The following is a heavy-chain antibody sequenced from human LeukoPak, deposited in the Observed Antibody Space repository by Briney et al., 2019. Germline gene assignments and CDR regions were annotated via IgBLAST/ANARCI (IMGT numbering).Heavy chain of an antibody. D-gene: IGHD6-13*01. CDR3: AKERYSSSWLDYYYYYYMDV. CDR2: ISYDGSNK. V-gene: IGHV3-30*04. J-gene: IGHJ6*03. Sequence: GGSLRLSCAASGFTFSSYAMHWVRQAPGKGLEWVAVISYDGSNKYYADSVKGRFTISRDNSKNTLYLQMNSLRAEDTAVYYCAKERYSSSWLDYYYYYYMDVWGKGTTVTVSS. CDR1: GFTFSSYA.